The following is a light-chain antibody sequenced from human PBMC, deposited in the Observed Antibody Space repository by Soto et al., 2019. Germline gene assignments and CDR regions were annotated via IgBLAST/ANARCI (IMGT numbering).Light chain of an antibody. V-gene: IGKV3-20*01. Sequence: EIVLAQSPGTLSLSPGERATLSCRASQRVSNTYLAWYQQKPGQAPRLLIYGVSSRATGIPDRFSGSGSGTDFTLTISRLEPEDFAVYYCQQYGSSPRTFGQGTRVEIK. CDR2: GVS. CDR1: QRVSNTY. CDR3: QQYGSSPRT. J-gene: IGKJ1*01.